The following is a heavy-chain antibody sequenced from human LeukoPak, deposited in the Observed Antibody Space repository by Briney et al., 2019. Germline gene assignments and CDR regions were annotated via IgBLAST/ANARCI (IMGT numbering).Heavy chain of an antibody. V-gene: IGHV1-2*02. CDR2: INPNSGGT. J-gene: IGHJ4*02. D-gene: IGHD3-22*01. Sequence: GASVKGSCKASGYTFTANFIHWVRQAPGQGLEWMGWINPNSGGTNYGKKFQGRVTMTRDTSISTAYMELSRLRSDDTAVYYCARVANYYDSSGYYLYCFDYWGQGTLVTVSS. CDR3: ARVANYYDSSGYYLYCFDY. CDR1: GYTFTANF.